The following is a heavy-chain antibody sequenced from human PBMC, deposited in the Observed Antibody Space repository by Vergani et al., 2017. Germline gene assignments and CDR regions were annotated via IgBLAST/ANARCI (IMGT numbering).Heavy chain of an antibody. Sequence: QVQLVQSGTEVKKPGSSVKVSCKASGGPFSSYGISWVRQAPGQGLEWMGGIIPMFGTANYAQKFQGRVTITADKSTSTAYMELSSLRSEDTAVYYCARDFDSSGYNAFDIWGQGTMVTVSS. D-gene: IGHD3-22*01. CDR2: IIPMFGTA. CDR1: GGPFSSYG. CDR3: ARDFDSSGYNAFDI. V-gene: IGHV1-69*06. J-gene: IGHJ3*02.